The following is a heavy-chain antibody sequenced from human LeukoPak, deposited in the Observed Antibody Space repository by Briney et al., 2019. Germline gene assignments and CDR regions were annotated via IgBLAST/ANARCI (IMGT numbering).Heavy chain of an antibody. V-gene: IGHV5-51*01. CDR3: ARQGRGTFDY. Sequence: GQSLKISCEGSGYSFTTYWIGWVRQMPGKGLECMGIIYPGDSDIKYSPSFQGQVTISADKSISTAYIQWSSLKASDTAMYYCARQGRGTFDYWGQGTLVTVSS. D-gene: IGHD1-7*01. CDR1: GYSFTTYW. CDR2: IYPGDSDI. J-gene: IGHJ4*02.